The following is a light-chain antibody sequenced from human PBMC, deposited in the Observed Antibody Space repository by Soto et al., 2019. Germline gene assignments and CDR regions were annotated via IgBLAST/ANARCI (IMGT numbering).Light chain of an antibody. CDR3: QQYSPSLPWT. J-gene: IGKJ1*01. V-gene: IGKV3-20*01. CDR2: RAS. CDR1: QSVGTNY. Sequence: EIVFTQSPGTLSLSRGERATLSCRASQSVGTNYIAWYQQKHGQSPRLLIYRASIRATGIPDRFSGSGSGTEFTLYIDGLQPEDFAIYFCQQYSPSLPWTFGQGTRVELK.